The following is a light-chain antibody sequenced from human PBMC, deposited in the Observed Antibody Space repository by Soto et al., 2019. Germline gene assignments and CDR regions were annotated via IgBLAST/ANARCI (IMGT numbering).Light chain of an antibody. Sequence: DIQMTQSPSTLSASVGDRVTITCRASQSLSGWLAWYQQKPGKAPKLLIYKASVLESGVPSRFNGSGSGTEFTLTISSLQPDDFATYYCQQYSSYSPSFGQGTKLEIK. V-gene: IGKV1-5*03. J-gene: IGKJ2*03. CDR1: QSLSGW. CDR3: QQYSSYSPS. CDR2: KAS.